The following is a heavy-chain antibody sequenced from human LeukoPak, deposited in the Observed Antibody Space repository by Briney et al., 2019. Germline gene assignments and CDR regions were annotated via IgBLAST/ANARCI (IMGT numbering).Heavy chain of an antibody. CDR2: FDPEDGET. CDR3: ATSVDTAMVDFDY. Sequence: ASVKASCKVSGYTPTELSMHWVRQAPGKGLEWMGGFDPEDGETIYAQKFQGRVTMTEDTSTDTAYMELSSLRSEDTAVYYCATSVDTAMVDFDYWGQGTLVTVSS. J-gene: IGHJ4*02. CDR1: GYTPTELS. V-gene: IGHV1-24*01. D-gene: IGHD5-18*01.